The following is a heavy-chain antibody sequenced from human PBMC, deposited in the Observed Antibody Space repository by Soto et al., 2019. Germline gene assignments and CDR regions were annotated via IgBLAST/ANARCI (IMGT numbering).Heavy chain of an antibody. CDR3: ARGAFPTRGTYPRDY. Sequence: EVQLVESGGGLVQPGGSLRLSCAASGFTFTSYWMTWVRQAPGKGLEWVANIKQDGGEKYYVGSVKGRFTISRDNAENSLYLQLDSLRAEDAAVDYCARGAFPTRGTYPRDYWGQRTLVTVSS. J-gene: IGHJ4*02. D-gene: IGHD4-17*01. CDR2: IKQDGGEK. CDR1: GFTFTSYW. V-gene: IGHV3-7*04.